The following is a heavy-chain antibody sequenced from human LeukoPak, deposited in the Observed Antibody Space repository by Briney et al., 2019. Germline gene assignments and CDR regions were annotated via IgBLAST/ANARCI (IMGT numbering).Heavy chain of an antibody. CDR3: ARDLFH. Sequence: PGGSPRLSCAASGFTVSANYMSWVRQPPGKGLEWVSVINGGGSTNYADSVKGRFTISRDNSKNTLYLQMSSLRAGDTAVYYCARDLFHWGQGTLVTVSS. V-gene: IGHV3-53*01. D-gene: IGHD2-21*01. CDR1: GFTVSANY. CDR2: INGGGST. J-gene: IGHJ4*02.